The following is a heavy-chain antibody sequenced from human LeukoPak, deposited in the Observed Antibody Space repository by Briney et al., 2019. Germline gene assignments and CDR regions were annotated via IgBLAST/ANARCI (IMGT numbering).Heavy chain of an antibody. Sequence: SQTLPLTCTVSGGSISSGGYYWSWIRQHPGKGLEWIGYIYYSGSTYYNPSLKSRVTISVDTSKNQFSLKLSSVTAADTAVYYCARVAAVVGATRLDYWGQGTLVTVSP. V-gene: IGHV4-31*03. CDR1: GGSISSGGYY. CDR2: IYYSGST. D-gene: IGHD1-26*01. J-gene: IGHJ4*02. CDR3: ARVAAVVGATRLDY.